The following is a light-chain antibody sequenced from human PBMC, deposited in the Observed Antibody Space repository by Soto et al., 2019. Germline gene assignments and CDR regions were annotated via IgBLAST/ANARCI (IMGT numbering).Light chain of an antibody. J-gene: IGKJ2*01. Sequence: EIVLTQAPATLSLSPGERATLSCRASQSVSSYLAWYQQKPGQAPRLLIYDASNRATGIPARFSGSGSGTDFTLTIRSLEPEDFVVYYCQQRSNWPKYTFGQGTNLEIK. CDR3: QQRSNWPKYT. CDR1: QSVSSY. V-gene: IGKV3-11*01. CDR2: DAS.